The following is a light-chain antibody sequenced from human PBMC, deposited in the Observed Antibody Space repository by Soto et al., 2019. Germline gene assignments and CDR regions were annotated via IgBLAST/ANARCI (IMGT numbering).Light chain of an antibody. CDR3: QQSRDWRT. V-gene: IGKV3-11*01. J-gene: IGKJ4*01. Sequence: EIVLTQSPATLSLSPGERATLSCRASQSVTTYLAWYQQKAGQAPKLLIYDASNRATGIPARFSGSGSGTDFTLTISSLEPEDFAVYYCQQSRDWRTFGGGTKVEIK. CDR1: QSVTTY. CDR2: DAS.